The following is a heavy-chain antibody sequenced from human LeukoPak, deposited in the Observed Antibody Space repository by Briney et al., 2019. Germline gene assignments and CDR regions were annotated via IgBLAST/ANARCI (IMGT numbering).Heavy chain of an antibody. CDR1: GFTFSGYW. D-gene: IGHD6-13*01. CDR3: ARKWGYSSSSNFDY. J-gene: IGHJ4*02. CDR2: IKPDGSGK. V-gene: IGHV3-7*01. Sequence: GGSLRLSCAASGFTFSGYWISWVRPAPGKGLEWVANIKPDGSGKYYVDSVKGRFTISRDNAKNSLYLQMNSLRAEDTAVYYCARKWGYSSSSNFDYWGQGTLVTVSS.